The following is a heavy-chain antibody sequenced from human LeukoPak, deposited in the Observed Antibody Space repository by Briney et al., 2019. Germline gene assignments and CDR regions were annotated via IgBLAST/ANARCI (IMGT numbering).Heavy chain of an antibody. J-gene: IGHJ3*02. V-gene: IGHV3-23*01. CDR2: ISGSAGST. CDR3: AKGRIVATIASYDAFDI. CDR1: GFTFSSHA. Sequence: GGSLRLSCAASGFTFSSHAMSWVRQAPGKGLEWVSAISGSAGSTNYADSVKGRFTISRDNSKNTLYLQMNSLRVEDTAVYYCAKGRIVATIASYDAFDIWGQGTMVTVSS. D-gene: IGHD5-12*01.